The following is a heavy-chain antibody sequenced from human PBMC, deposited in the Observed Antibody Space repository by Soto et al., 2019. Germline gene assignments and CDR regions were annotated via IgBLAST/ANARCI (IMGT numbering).Heavy chain of an antibody. CDR2: ISSNGGST. D-gene: IGHD1-1*01. Sequence: GESLKISCAASGFTFSSYAMHWVRQAPGKGLEYVSAISSNGGSTYYANSVKGRFTISRDNSKNTLYLQMGSLRAEDMAVYYCARNAGTTPDYWGQGTLVTVSS. J-gene: IGHJ4*02. CDR3: ARNAGTTPDY. V-gene: IGHV3-64*01. CDR1: GFTFSSYA.